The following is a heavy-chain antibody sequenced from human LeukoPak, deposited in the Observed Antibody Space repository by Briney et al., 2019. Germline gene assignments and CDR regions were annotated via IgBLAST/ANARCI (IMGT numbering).Heavy chain of an antibody. CDR2: ISYDGSNK. V-gene: IGHV3-30*18. CDR3: AKFTIWTTVTTDDY. J-gene: IGHJ4*02. CDR1: GFTFSSYG. Sequence: PGESLRLSCAASGFTFSSYGMHWVRQAPGKGLEWVAVISYDGSNKYYADSVKGRFTISRDNSKNTLYLQMNSLRAEDTAVYYCAKFTIWTTVTTDDYWGQGTLVTVSS. D-gene: IGHD4-17*01.